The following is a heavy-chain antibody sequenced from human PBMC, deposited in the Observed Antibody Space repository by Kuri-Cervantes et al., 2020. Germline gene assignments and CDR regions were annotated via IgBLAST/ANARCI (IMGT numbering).Heavy chain of an antibody. CDR2: LFWDDDK. Sequence: SGPTLVKPTQTLTLTCTFSGFSLTTTGVGVAWIRQPPGKALECLALLFWDDDKRYSPVLKSRLAISKDTSKNQVVLRMTNMDPMDTATYYCARFYCSGGSCSFDHWGQGTLVTVSS. V-gene: IGHV2-5*02. J-gene: IGHJ4*02. CDR1: GFSLTTTGVG. CDR3: ARFYCSGGSCSFDH. D-gene: IGHD2-15*01.